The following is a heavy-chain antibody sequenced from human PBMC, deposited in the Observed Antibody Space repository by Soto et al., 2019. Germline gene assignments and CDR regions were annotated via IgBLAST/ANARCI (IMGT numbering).Heavy chain of an antibody. V-gene: IGHV3-23*01. CDR1: GFTFSSYA. J-gene: IGHJ5*02. D-gene: IGHD3-22*01. Sequence: VGSLRLSCAASGFTFSSYAMSWVRQAPGKGLEWVSAISGSGGSTYYADSVKGRFTISRDNSKNTLYLQMNSLRAEDTAVYYCAKDCYDSSGQGSWFDPWGQGTLVTVSS. CDR3: AKDCYDSSGQGSWFDP. CDR2: ISGSGGST.